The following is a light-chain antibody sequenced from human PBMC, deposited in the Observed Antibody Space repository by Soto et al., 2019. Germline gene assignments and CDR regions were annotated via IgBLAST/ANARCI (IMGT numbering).Light chain of an antibody. CDR3: QQYYSYPPLT. CDR1: PGISSY. Sequence: AIRMPQSPSSLSASTGDRVTITCRASPGISSYLAWYQQKPGKAPKLLIYAASTLQSGVPSRFSGSGSGTDFTLTISCLQSEDFATYYCQQYYSYPPLTFGGGTKVEIK. J-gene: IGKJ4*01. V-gene: IGKV1-8*01. CDR2: AAS.